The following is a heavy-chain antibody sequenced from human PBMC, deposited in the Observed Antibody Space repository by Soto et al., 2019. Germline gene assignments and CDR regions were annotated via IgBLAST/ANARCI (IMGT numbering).Heavy chain of an antibody. CDR1: GGTFSSYA. Sequence: SVKVSCKASGGTFSSYAISWVRQAPGQGLEWMGGIIPIFGTANYAQKFQGRVTITADESTSTAYMELSSLRSEDTAVYYCAREIPIRYYYYGMDVWGQGTTVTVSS. D-gene: IGHD2-2*02. V-gene: IGHV1-69*13. CDR3: AREIPIRYYYYGMDV. J-gene: IGHJ6*02. CDR2: IIPIFGTA.